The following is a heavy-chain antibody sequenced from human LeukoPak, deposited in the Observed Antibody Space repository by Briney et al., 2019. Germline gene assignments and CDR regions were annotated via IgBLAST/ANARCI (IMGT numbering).Heavy chain of an antibody. V-gene: IGHV4-4*07. D-gene: IGHD6-13*01. CDR3: ARGRSSSWYGAFDI. Sequence: SETLSLTCTVSGGSISSYYWSWIRQPAGKGLEWIGRIYTSGSTNYNPSLKSRVTMSVDTSKNQFSLKLSSVTAADTAVYYCARGRSSSWYGAFDIWGQGTMVTVS. CDR1: GGSISSYY. J-gene: IGHJ3*02. CDR2: IYTSGST.